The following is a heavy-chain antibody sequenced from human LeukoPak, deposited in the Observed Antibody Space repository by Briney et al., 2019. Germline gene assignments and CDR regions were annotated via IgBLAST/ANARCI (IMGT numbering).Heavy chain of an antibody. V-gene: IGHV1-18*04. CDR2: ISAYNGNT. D-gene: IGHD6-19*01. CDR3: ASGVAVAGTRAFDI. J-gene: IGHJ3*02. Sequence: ASVKVSCKASGYTFTSYGISWVRQAPGQGLEWMGWISAYNGNTNYAQKLQGRVTMTTNTSTSTAYMELRSLRSDDTAVYYCASGVAVAGTRAFDIWGQGTMVTVSS. CDR1: GYTFTSYG.